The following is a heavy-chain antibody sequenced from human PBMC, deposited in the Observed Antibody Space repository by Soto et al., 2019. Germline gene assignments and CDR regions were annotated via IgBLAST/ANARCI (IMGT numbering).Heavy chain of an antibody. D-gene: IGHD6-6*01. Sequence: SETLSLTCTVSGGSISSDDYYWSRIRQPPGKGLEWIGHIYYSGRTYYNPSLKSRLTISVDTSKNQFSLKLSSVSAADTAVYFCAGDRSNSPDYFDYWGQGTLVTVSS. CDR3: AGDRSNSPDYFDY. CDR1: GGSISSDDYY. CDR2: IYYSGRT. J-gene: IGHJ4*02. V-gene: IGHV4-30-4*01.